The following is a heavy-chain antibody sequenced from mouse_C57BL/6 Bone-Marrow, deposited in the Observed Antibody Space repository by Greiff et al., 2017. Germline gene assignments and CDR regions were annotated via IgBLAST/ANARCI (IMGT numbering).Heavy chain of an antibody. V-gene: IGHV1-50*01. CDR2: IDPSDSYT. CDR3: AREGGWLYYFDY. CDR1: GYTFTSYW. D-gene: IGHD2-2*01. Sequence: QVHVKQSGAELAKPGASVKLSCKASGYTFTSYWMQWVKQRPGQGLEWIGEIDPSDSYTNYNQKFKGKATLTVDTSSSTAYMQLSSLTSEDSAVYYCAREGGWLYYFDYWGQGTTLTVSS. J-gene: IGHJ2*01.